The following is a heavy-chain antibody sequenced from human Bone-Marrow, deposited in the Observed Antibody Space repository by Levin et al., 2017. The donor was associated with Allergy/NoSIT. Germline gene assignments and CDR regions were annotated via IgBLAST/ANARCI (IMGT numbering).Heavy chain of an antibody. CDR2: IKSGGTT. Sequence: GESLKISCAASGFTCSNAWMNWVRQAPGKGLEWVARIKSGGTTDHAAAVKGRFSISRDDSKSTLYLQMNSLKTEDTAVYYCTADTPDFFPQIDYWGQGILVTVSS. J-gene: IGHJ4*02. V-gene: IGHV3-15*07. D-gene: IGHD2/OR15-2a*01. CDR3: TADTPDFFPQIDY. CDR1: GFTCSNAW.